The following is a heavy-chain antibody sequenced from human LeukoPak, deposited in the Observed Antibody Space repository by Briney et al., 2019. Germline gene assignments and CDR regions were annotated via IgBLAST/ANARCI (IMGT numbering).Heavy chain of an antibody. Sequence: PGGSLRLSCAASGFTFDDYAMHWVRQAPGKGLEWVSGISWNSGSIGYADSVKGRFTTSRDNAKNSLYLQMNSLRAEDTAVYYCARFQPGGSGSYWRYYYYAMDVWGQGTTVTVSS. CDR2: ISWNSGSI. D-gene: IGHD3-10*01. CDR1: GFTFDDYA. V-gene: IGHV3-9*01. CDR3: ARFQPGGSGSYWRYYYYAMDV. J-gene: IGHJ6*02.